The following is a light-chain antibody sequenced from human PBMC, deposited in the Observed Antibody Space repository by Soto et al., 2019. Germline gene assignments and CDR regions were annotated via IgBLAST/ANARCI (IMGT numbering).Light chain of an antibody. CDR2: DAS. Sequence: DIQMTQSPSSLSASVGDRVTSTCRASQSISSYLNWYQQKPGKAPKLLIFDASNLESGVPSRLSGSGSGTEFTLTISSLQPEDFGIYYCQQYENYWTFGQGTKVDIK. CDR1: QSISSY. J-gene: IGKJ1*01. CDR3: QQYENYWT. V-gene: IGKV1-5*01.